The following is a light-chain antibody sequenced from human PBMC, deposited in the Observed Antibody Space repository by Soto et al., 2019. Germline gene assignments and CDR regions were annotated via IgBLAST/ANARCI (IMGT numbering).Light chain of an antibody. CDR1: QSVGDNY. Sequence: EIVLTQSPGTLSLSPGERATLSCRASQSVGDNYVAWYQQKPGQAPRLLIYTASRRATDIPDRFSGSGSGTDFTLTISSLDPEDFAVYYCQQYGSSPETFGQGTKVEIK. V-gene: IGKV3-20*01. J-gene: IGKJ1*01. CDR2: TAS. CDR3: QQYGSSPET.